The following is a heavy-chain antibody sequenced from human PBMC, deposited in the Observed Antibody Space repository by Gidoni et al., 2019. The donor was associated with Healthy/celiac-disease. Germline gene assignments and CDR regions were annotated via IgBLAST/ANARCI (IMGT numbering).Heavy chain of an antibody. CDR1: GGPITSSSYY. J-gene: IGHJ4*02. V-gene: IGHV4-39*01. Sequence: LQLQESGPGLVKASENLSLTCPVCGGPITSSSYYWGWIRQPHGKGLEWIGSIYYSGSTYYNPSLKSRVTISVDTSKNQFSLKLSSVTAADTAVYYCARQDSAYYDFWRWGQGTLVTVSS. CDR3: ARQDSAYYDFWR. D-gene: IGHD3-3*01. CDR2: IYYSGST.